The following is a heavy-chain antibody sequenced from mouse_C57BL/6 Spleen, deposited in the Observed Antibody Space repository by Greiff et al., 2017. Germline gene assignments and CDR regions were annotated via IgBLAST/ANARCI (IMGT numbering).Heavy chain of an antibody. CDR1: GYSITSGYY. CDR2: ISYDGSN. D-gene: IGHD1-1*01. V-gene: IGHV3-6*01. J-gene: IGHJ2*01. CDR3: ARGQVTTVVGGDY. Sequence: EVQLQQSGPGLVKPSQSLSLTCSVTGYSITSGYYWNWIRQFPGNKLEWMGYISYDGSNNYNPSLKNRISITRDTSKNQFFLKLNSVTTEDTATYYCARGQVTTVVGGDYWGQGTTLTVSS.